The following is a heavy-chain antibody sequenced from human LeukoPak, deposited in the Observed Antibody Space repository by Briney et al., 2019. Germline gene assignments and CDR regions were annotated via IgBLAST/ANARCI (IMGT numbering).Heavy chain of an antibody. V-gene: IGHV3-21*01. CDR1: GFTFSSYS. CDR2: ISSSSSYI. D-gene: IGHD3-22*01. Sequence: KPGGSLRLSCAASGFTFSSYSMNWVRQAPGKGLEWVSSISSSSSYIYYADSVKGRFTISRDNAKNSLYLQMNSLRAEDTAVYYCARDLYGNNHYYHSHRFDYWGQGTLVTVSS. CDR3: ARDLYGNNHYYHSHRFDY. J-gene: IGHJ4*02.